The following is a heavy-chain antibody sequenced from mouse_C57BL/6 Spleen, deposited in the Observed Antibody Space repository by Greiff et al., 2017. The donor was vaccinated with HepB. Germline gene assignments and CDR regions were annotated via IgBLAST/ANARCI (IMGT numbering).Heavy chain of an antibody. CDR3: TRSGIYDYRAY. CDR2: IDPETGGT. D-gene: IGHD2-4*01. J-gene: IGHJ3*01. CDR1: GYTFTDYE. Sequence: QVQLKQSGAELVRPGASVTLSCKASGYTFTDYEMHWVKQTPVHGLEWIGAIDPETGGTAYNQKFKGKARLTADKSSSTAYMELRSLTSEDSAVYYCTRSGIYDYRAYWGQGTLVTVSA. V-gene: IGHV1-15*01.